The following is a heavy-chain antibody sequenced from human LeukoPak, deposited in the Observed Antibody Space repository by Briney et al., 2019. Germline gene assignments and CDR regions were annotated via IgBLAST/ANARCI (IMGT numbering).Heavy chain of an antibody. V-gene: IGHV3-23*01. CDR1: GFTFSSYA. J-gene: IGHJ4*02. CDR2: ISGSGGST. D-gene: IGHD2-8*02. Sequence: GGSLRLSCAASGFTFSSYAMSWVRQAPGKGLEWVSAISGSGGSTYYADSVKGRFTISRDNSKNTLYLQMNSLRAEDTAVYYCVKRPHCTGGVCYSIDYWGQGTLVTVSS. CDR3: VKRPHCTGGVCYSIDY.